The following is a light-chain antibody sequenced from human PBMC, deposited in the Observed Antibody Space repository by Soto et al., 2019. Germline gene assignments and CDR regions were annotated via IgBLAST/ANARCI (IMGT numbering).Light chain of an antibody. CDR1: SGHSRYA. CDR3: QTWDTGTVV. V-gene: IGLV4-69*01. J-gene: IGLJ2*01. CDR2: LNSDGSH. Sequence: QSVLTQSPSASASLGASVKLTCTLSSGHSRYAIAWHQQQPKKGPRYLMKLNSDGSHSKGDGIPDRFSGSSSGAERYLTISSLQSEDEADYYCQTWDTGTVVFGGGTKVTVL.